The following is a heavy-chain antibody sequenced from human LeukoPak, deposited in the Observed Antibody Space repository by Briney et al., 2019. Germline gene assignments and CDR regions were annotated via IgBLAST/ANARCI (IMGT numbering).Heavy chain of an antibody. CDR1: GGTFSSYA. V-gene: IGHV1-69*05. J-gene: IGHJ4*02. Sequence: SVNVPCKASGGTFSSYAISWVRQAPGQGLEWMGRIIPIFGTANYAQKFQGRVTITTDESTSTAYMELSSLRSEDTAVYYCARALYDSSGYYYVGIDYWGQGTLVTVSS. CDR2: IIPIFGTA. D-gene: IGHD3-22*01. CDR3: ARALYDSSGYYYVGIDY.